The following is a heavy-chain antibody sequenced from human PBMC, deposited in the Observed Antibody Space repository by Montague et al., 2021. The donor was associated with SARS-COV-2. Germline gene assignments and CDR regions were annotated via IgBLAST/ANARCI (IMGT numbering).Heavy chain of an antibody. V-gene: IGHV6-1*01. CDR3: ARAYCGGDCYFYWYFDL. CDR1: GDSVSSNIAT. Sequence: CAISGDSVSSNIATWNWIRQSPSRGLEWLGRTYYRSKWYNDYAVSVKSRVIINPDTSNNRISLQLNSVTPEDTAVYYCARAYCGGDCYFYWYFDLWGSGTLVTVSS. CDR2: TYYRSKWYN. D-gene: IGHD2-21*02. J-gene: IGHJ2*01.